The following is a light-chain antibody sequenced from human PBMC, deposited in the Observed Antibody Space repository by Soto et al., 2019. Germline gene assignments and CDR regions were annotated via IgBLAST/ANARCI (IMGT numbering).Light chain of an antibody. CDR3: ATWDDSLRGVL. V-gene: IGLV2-8*01. J-gene: IGLJ2*01. CDR2: EVT. Sequence: QSALTQPPSASGSPGQSVTISCTGTSSDVGGYNFVSWYQHHPGKAPKLIIYEVTKRPSGVPDRFSGSKSGTTASLTVSGLLAEDEADYYCATWDDSLRGVLFGGGTQLTVL. CDR1: SSDVGGYNF.